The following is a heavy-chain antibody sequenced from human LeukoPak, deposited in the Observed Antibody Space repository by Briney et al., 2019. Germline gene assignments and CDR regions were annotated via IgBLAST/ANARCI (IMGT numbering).Heavy chain of an antibody. D-gene: IGHD3-10*01. CDR1: GFTFSTYW. J-gene: IGHJ6*03. CDR2: IKPDGSHV. V-gene: IGHV3-7*01. CDR3: ARDLRFGELFNYYYYMDV. Sequence: GGSLRLSCAASGFTFSTYWMNRVRQAPGKGLEWVADIKPDGSHVSYVDSVKGRFSISRDNAKNSLYLQMNSLRAEDTAVYYCARDLRFGELFNYYYYMDVWGKGTTVTVSS.